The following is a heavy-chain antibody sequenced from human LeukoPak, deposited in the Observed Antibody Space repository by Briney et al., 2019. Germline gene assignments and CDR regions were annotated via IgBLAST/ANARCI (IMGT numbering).Heavy chain of an antibody. CDR3: ARERVVTMVRGFYYFDY. D-gene: IGHD3-10*01. CDR2: INPNSGGT. Sequence: ASVKVSCKASGYTFTGYYMHWVRQAPGQGLEWMGWINPNSGGTNYAQKFQGRVTMTRDTSISTAYMELSSLRSEDTAVYYCARERVVTMVRGFYYFDYWGQGTLVTVSS. J-gene: IGHJ4*02. V-gene: IGHV1-2*02. CDR1: GYTFTGYY.